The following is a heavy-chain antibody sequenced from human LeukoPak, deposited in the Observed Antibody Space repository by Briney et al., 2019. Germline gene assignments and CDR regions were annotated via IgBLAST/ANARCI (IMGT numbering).Heavy chain of an antibody. CDR3: AKSPHSSSWYGSEYFQH. D-gene: IGHD6-13*01. V-gene: IGHV3-23*01. Sequence: PGGSLRLSCAASGFTFSSYAMSWVRQAPGKGLEWVSAISGSGGSTYYADSVKGRFTISRDNSKNTLYLQMNSLRAEDTAVYYCAKSPHSSSWYGSEYFQHWGQGTLVTVSS. J-gene: IGHJ1*01. CDR1: GFTFSSYA. CDR2: ISGSGGST.